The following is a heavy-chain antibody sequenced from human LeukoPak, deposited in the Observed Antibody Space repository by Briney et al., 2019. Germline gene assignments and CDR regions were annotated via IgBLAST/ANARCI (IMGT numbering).Heavy chain of an antibody. Sequence: SETLSLTCTVSGGSISGYYWSWIRQPPGKGLEWIGYIYYSGSTNYNPSLKSRVTISVDKSKNQFSLKLSSVTAADTAVYYCASDSTTVTTNYWGQGTLVTVSS. CDR3: ASDSTTVTTNY. CDR2: IYYSGST. V-gene: IGHV4-59*12. J-gene: IGHJ4*02. CDR1: GGSISGYY. D-gene: IGHD4-17*01.